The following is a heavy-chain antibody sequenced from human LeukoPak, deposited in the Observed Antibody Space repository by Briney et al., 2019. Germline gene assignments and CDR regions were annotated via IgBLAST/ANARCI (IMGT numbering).Heavy chain of an antibody. CDR2: IKQDGSEK. CDR1: GFTFSSYG. V-gene: IGHV3-7*01. J-gene: IGHJ6*04. D-gene: IGHD3-10*02. CDR3: AELGITMIGGV. Sequence: GGTLRLSCAASGFTFSSYGMSWVRQAPGKGPEWVANIKQDGSEKYYVESVKGRFTVSRDNAQNSLYLQMNSLRAEDTAVYYCAELGITMIGGVWGKGTTVTISS.